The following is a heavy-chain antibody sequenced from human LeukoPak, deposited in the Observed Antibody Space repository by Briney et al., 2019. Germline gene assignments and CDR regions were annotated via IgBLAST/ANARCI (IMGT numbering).Heavy chain of an antibody. CDR3: ARAGIAAAGDY. D-gene: IGHD6-13*01. Sequence: PSETLSLTCAVYGGSFSGYYWSWIRQPPVKGLEWIGEINHSGSTNYNPSLKSRVTISVDTSKDQFSLKLSSVTAADTAVYYCARAGIAAAGDYWGQGTLVTVSS. CDR2: INHSGST. CDR1: GGSFSGYY. J-gene: IGHJ4*02. V-gene: IGHV4-34*01.